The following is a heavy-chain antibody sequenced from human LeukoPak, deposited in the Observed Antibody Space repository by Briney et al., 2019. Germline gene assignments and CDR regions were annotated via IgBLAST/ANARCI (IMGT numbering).Heavy chain of an antibody. V-gene: IGHV1-58*01. Sequence: GASVKVSCKASGFTFTSSAVQWVRQARGQRLEWIGWIVVGSGNTNYAQKFQERVTITRDMSTSTAYMELSSLRSEDTAVYYCARNPSEKGDFWSGPYYMDVWGKGTTVTVSS. CDR1: GFTFTSSA. CDR3: ARNPSEKGDFWSGPYYMDV. J-gene: IGHJ6*03. D-gene: IGHD3-3*01. CDR2: IVVGSGNT.